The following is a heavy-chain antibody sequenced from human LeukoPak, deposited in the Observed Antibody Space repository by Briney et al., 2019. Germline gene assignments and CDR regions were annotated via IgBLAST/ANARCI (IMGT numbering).Heavy chain of an antibody. CDR3: ARRTSNWYYFDF. V-gene: IGHV4-39*01. Sequence: SETLSLTCSVSGDSISSSSCWWGWIRQPPGKGLEWIGTIYSSGSTYYNPPLESRVTISVDTSKNQFSLRLTSVTAADTAVYYCARRTSNWYYFDFWGQGALVTVSS. CDR2: IYSSGST. J-gene: IGHJ4*02. D-gene: IGHD6-13*01. CDR1: GDSISSSSCW.